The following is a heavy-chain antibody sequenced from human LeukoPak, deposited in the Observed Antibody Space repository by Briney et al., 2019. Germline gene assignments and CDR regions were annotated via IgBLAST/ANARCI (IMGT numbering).Heavy chain of an antibody. CDR3: ARGWYYYDGSGYYKGDAFDI. CDR1: GYTFTGYY. V-gene: IGHV1-2*02. Sequence: ASVKVSCKASGYTFTGYYMHWVRQAPGQGLEWMGWINPNSGGINYAQKFQGRVTMTRDTSISTAYMELSRLRSDDTAVYYCARGWYYYDGSGYYKGDAFDIWGQGTMVTVSS. CDR2: INPNSGGI. J-gene: IGHJ3*02. D-gene: IGHD3-22*01.